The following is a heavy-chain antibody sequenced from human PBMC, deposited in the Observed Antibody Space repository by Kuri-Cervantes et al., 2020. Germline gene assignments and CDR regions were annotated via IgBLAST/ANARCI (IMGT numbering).Heavy chain of an antibody. CDR2: ISSSSSYI. Sequence: GESLKISCAASGFTFSSYSMNWVRQAPGKGLEWVSSISSSSSYIYYADSVKGRFTISRDNAKNSLYLQMNSLRAEDTAVYYCTTVSLLWFGELLEGYWGQGTLVTVSS. CDR1: GFTFSSYS. V-gene: IGHV3-21*01. CDR3: TTVSLLWFGELLEGY. D-gene: IGHD3-10*01. J-gene: IGHJ4*02.